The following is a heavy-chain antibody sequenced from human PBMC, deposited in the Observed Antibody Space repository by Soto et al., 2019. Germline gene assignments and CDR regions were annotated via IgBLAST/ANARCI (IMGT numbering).Heavy chain of an antibody. Sequence: SLALSVSGVCIYSDEYYWTWVRQPPGKGLEWIGYIYYIGRTSYNPSLKSRLTISRDNSKNTLYLQMNSLRAEDTAVYYCARDSAGSFDYWGQGTLVTVSS. V-gene: IGHV4-30-4*08. CDR3: ARDSAGSFDY. CDR1: GVCIYSDEYY. CDR2: IYYIGRT. D-gene: IGHD3-10*01. J-gene: IGHJ4*02.